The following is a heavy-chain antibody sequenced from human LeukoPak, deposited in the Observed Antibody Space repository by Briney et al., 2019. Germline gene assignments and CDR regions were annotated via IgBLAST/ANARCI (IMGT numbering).Heavy chain of an antibody. J-gene: IGHJ4*02. CDR2: IYHSGST. D-gene: IGHD5-24*01. V-gene: IGHV4-4*02. CDR3: ARVDRWLQFVDY. CDR1: GGSISSSNW. Sequence: SGTLSLTCAVSGGSISSSNWWSWVRQPPGKGLEWIGEIYHSGSTNYNPSLKSRVTISVDTSKNQFSLKLSSVTAADTAVYYCARVDRWLQFVDYWGQGTLVTVSS.